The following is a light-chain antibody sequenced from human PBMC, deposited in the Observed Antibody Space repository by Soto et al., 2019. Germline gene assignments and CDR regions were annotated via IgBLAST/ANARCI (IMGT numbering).Light chain of an antibody. V-gene: IGKV1-5*01. CDR3: QQYNSYCLF. CDR1: QSISNW. CDR2: GAS. J-gene: IGKJ2*01. Sequence: DIQMTQSPSTLSASGGDRVTITCRASQSISNWLAWYQQKPGKAPKLLIYGASSLESGVPSSFSGSGSGTEFTLTISSLQPDDFATYYCQQYNSYCLFFGQGTKLEIK.